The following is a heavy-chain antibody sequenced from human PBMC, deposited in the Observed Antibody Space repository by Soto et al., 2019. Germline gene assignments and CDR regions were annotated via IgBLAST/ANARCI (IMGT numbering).Heavy chain of an antibody. Sequence: GSLRLSCAASGFTFSSYSMNWVHQAPGKGLEWVSSISSSSSYIYYADSVKGRFTISRDNAKNSLYLQMNSLRAEDTAVYYCATSSGHYYYGMDVWGQGTTVTVSS. D-gene: IGHD6-19*01. V-gene: IGHV3-21*01. J-gene: IGHJ6*02. CDR2: ISSSSSYI. CDR1: GFTFSSYS. CDR3: ATSSGHYYYGMDV.